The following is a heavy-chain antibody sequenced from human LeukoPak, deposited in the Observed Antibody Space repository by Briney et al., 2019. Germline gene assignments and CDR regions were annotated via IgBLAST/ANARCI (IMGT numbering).Heavy chain of an antibody. J-gene: IGHJ4*02. V-gene: IGHV3-7*03. CDR2: IKQEGSEK. CDR1: GFTFSSFW. D-gene: IGHD1-1*01. Sequence: PGGSLRLSCAASGFTFSSFWMSWVRQAPGKGLAWVANIKQEGSEKYFVDSVKGRFTISRDNAKNSLYLQMSSLRAEDTAVYYCARGGSRHPSPEDYWGRGTLVTVSS. CDR3: ARGGSRHPSPEDY.